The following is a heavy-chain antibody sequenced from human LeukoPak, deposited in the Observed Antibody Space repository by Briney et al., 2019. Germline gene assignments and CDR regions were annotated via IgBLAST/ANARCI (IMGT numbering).Heavy chain of an antibody. J-gene: IGHJ5*02. CDR3: ARAFGVAINGGWFDP. Sequence: SWVRQPPGKGLEWIGYIYYNGYTYYNPSLKSRITISIDTSKNQFSLRLNSMTAADTAVYYCARAFGVAINGGWFDPWGQGTLVTVSS. D-gene: IGHD3-3*01. CDR2: IYYNGYT. V-gene: IGHV4-30-4*08.